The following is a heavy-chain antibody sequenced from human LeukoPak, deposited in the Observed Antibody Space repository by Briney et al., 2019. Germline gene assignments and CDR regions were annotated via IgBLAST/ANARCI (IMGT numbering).Heavy chain of an antibody. D-gene: IGHD4-17*01. J-gene: IGHJ6*02. V-gene: IGHV3-33*01. CDR3: ARDPSPQYGDYLIPKKYYYYGMDV. CDR2: IWYDGSNK. CDR1: GFTFSSYG. Sequence: PGGSLRLSCAASGFTFSSYGMHWVRQAPGKGLEWVAVIWYDGSNKYYADSVKGRFTISRDNSKNTLYLQMNSLRAEDTAVYYCARDPSPQYGDYLIPKKYYYYGMDVWGQGTTVTVSS.